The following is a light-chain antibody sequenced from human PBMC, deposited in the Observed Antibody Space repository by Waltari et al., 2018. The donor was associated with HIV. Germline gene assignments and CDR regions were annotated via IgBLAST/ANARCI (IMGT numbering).Light chain of an antibody. Sequence: QSALTQPASVSGSPGQSITISCTGTSRDVGSYNLVSWYQQNPDKPPKPRIYEVSKGPSGVSNRFSGSKSGNTGSLTISGLQAEDEAAYYCCSYAGSSTLIFGGGTKLTVL. J-gene: IGLJ2*01. CDR1: SRDVGSYNL. V-gene: IGLV2-23*02. CDR3: CSYAGSSTLI. CDR2: EVS.